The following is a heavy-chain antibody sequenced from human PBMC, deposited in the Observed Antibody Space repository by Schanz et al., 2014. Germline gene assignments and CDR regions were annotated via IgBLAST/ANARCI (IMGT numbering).Heavy chain of an antibody. Sequence: DVQLLESGGGLVQPGGSLRLSCAASGFTFTNYAMSWVRQAPGKGLEWVSYISSSSSTRYYADSVKGRFTISRDNAKNSLFLQMNSLRAEDTAVYYCARDGYSVVVISPTESFDIWGQGTMVTVSS. CDR1: GFTFTNYA. D-gene: IGHD2-21*01. CDR2: ISSSSSTR. CDR3: ARDGYSVVVISPTESFDI. J-gene: IGHJ3*02. V-gene: IGHV3-48*01.